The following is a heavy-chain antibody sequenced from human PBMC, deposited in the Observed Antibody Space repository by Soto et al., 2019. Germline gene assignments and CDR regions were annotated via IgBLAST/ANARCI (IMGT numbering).Heavy chain of an antibody. Sequence: PGGSLRLSCAASGFTFSTYAMIWVRQAPGKGLEWVSAISGSGGSAYYAGSVKGRFTISRDHSKNTLYLQMNSLRAEDTAVYYCSKDSSGYYGVFDYWGQGTLVTVSS. CDR3: SKDSSGYYGVFDY. D-gene: IGHD3-22*01. V-gene: IGHV3-23*01. CDR2: ISGSGGSA. CDR1: GFTFSTYA. J-gene: IGHJ4*02.